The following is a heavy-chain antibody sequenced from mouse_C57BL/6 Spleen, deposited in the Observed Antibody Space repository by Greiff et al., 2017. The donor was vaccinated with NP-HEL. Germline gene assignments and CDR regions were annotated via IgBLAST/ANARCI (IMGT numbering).Heavy chain of an antibody. V-gene: IGHV5-4*01. CDR3: ARKSKGWYFDV. Sequence: EVHLVESGGGLVKPGGSLKLSCAASGFTFSSYAMSWVRQTPEKRLEWVATISDGGSYTYYPDNVKGRFTISRDNAKNNLYLQMSHLKSEDTAMYYCARKSKGWYFDVWGTGTTVTVSS. J-gene: IGHJ1*03. CDR2: ISDGGSYT. D-gene: IGHD2-5*01. CDR1: GFTFSSYA.